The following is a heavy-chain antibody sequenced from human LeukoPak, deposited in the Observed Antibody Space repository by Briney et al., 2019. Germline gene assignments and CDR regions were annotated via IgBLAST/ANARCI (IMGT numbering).Heavy chain of an antibody. CDR2: ISGSGGST. J-gene: IGHJ5*02. Sequence: GGSLRLSCAASGFTFSSYAMSWVRQAPGKGLGWVSAISGSGGSTYYADSVKGRFTISRDNSKNTLYLQMNSLRAEDTAVYYCAKDRSSIAGINWFDPWGQGTLVTVSS. D-gene: IGHD6-6*01. CDR1: GFTFSSYA. V-gene: IGHV3-23*01. CDR3: AKDRSSIAGINWFDP.